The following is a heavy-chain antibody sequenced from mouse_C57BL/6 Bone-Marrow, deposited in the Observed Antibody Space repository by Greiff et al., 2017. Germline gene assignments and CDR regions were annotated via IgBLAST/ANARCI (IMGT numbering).Heavy chain of an antibody. J-gene: IGHJ1*03. D-gene: IGHD1-1*01. V-gene: IGHV1-64*01. Sequence: QVQLQQPGAELVKPGASVKLSCMASGYTFTSYWMHWVKQRPGQGLEWIGMIHPNSGSTNYNEKFKSKATLTVDKSSSTAYMQLSSLTSEDSAVYYCARIYYYGSSPFWYFDVWGTGTTVTVSS. CDR3: ARIYYYGSSPFWYFDV. CDR1: GYTFTSYW. CDR2: IHPNSGST.